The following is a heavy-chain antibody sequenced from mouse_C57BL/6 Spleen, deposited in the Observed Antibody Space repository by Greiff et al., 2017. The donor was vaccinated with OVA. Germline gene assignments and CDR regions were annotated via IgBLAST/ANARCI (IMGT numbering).Heavy chain of an antibody. D-gene: IGHD1-1*01. J-gene: IGHJ4*01. Sequence: QVQLQQPGAELVKPGASVKMSCKASGYTFTSYWITWVKQRPGQGLEWIGDLYPGSGSTNYNEKFKSKATLTVDTSSSTAYMQLSSLTSEDSAVYYCTKYHYGSSYYYAMDYWGQGTSVTVSS. CDR3: TKYHYGSSYYYAMDY. CDR1: GYTFTSYW. CDR2: LYPGSGST. V-gene: IGHV1-55*01.